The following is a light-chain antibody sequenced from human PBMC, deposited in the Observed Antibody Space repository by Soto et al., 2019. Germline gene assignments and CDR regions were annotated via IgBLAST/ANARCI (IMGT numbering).Light chain of an antibody. J-gene: IGKJ4*01. CDR3: QQYDNLPLT. CDR2: DAS. Sequence: DIQMTQSPSSLSASVGDRVTITCQASQDISNYLNWYQQKPGKAPKLLIYDASNLETRVTSRFSGSGSGTDFTFTISSLQPEDIATYYCQQYDNLPLTFGGGTKVEIK. V-gene: IGKV1-33*01. CDR1: QDISNY.